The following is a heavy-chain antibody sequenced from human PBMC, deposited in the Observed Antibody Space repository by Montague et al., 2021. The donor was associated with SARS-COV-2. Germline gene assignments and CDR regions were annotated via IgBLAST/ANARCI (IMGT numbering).Heavy chain of an antibody. CDR1: GGSISSSSYY. D-gene: IGHD2-2*01. J-gene: IGHJ5*02. CDR3: ERHLGDWFSVVVPSWSDP. V-gene: IGHV4-39*01. CDR2: IYYSGST. Sequence: SETLSLTCTVSGGSISSSSYYWGWIRQPPGKGLEWIGNIYYSGSTYYNPSLKSRVTISADTSKNQFSLKLRSVTAADTAVYYCERHLGDWFSVVVPSWSDPWGQGTLVTVSS.